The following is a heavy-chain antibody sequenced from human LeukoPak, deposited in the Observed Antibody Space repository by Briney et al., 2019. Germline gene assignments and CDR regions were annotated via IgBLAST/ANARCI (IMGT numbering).Heavy chain of an antibody. CDR3: ARLGYYDRDV. CDR2: INHSGST. D-gene: IGHD7-27*01. V-gene: IGHV4-34*01. CDR1: GGSFSGYY. Sequence: SGTLSLTCAVYGGSFSGYYWSWIRQPPGKGLEWIGEINHSGSTNYNPSLKSRVTISVDTSKNQFSLKLSSVNAADTAVYYCARLGYYDRDVWGKGTTVTISS. J-gene: IGHJ6*04.